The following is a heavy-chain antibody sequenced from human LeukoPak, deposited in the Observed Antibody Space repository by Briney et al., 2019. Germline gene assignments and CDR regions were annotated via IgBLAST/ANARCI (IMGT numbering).Heavy chain of an antibody. CDR2: IYNDGSS. CDR1: GFNVSSNY. J-gene: IGHJ4*02. V-gene: IGHV3-66*01. CDR3: ARDRPLGGVLDFDY. Sequence: HPGGSLRLSCAASGFNVSSNYMSWVRQAPGKSLEWVSAIYNDGSSYYADSVKGRFSISRDNFKNTLYLQMNSLRVEDTAVYYCARDRPLGGVLDFDYWGQGTLVTVSS. D-gene: IGHD3-16*01.